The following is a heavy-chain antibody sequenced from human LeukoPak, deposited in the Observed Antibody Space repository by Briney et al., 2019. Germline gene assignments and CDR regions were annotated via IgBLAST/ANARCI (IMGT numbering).Heavy chain of an antibody. D-gene: IGHD2-8*02. CDR3: VKDLYKGDTADWCFFHY. V-gene: IGHV3-64D*09. CDR2: ISANGGAT. CDR1: GFIISDYA. J-gene: IGHJ4*02. Sequence: GGSLRLSCSASGFIISDYAMHWVRQAPGKGLEYVSAISANGGATYHADLVKGRFTISRDTSKNTLYLQMSSLRAEDTAMYHCVKDLYKGDTADWCFFHYWGQGTLVTVSS.